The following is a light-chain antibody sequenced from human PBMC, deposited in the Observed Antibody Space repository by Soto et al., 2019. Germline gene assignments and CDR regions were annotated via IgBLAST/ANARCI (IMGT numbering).Light chain of an antibody. CDR1: SSDVGSYNL. V-gene: IGLV2-23*03. CDR2: EGS. J-gene: IGLJ1*01. Sequence: QSALTQPASVSGSPGQSITISCTVTSSDVGSYNLVSWYQQHPGKAPKLMIYEGSKRPSGVSNRFSGSKSGNTASLTISGLQAEDEADYYCCSYAGSSTFPYVFGTGTKLTVL. CDR3: CSYAGSSTFPYV.